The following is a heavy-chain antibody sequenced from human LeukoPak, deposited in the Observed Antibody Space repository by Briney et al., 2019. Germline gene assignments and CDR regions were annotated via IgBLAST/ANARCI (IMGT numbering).Heavy chain of an antibody. CDR1: GYTFTSYD. D-gene: IGHD3-22*01. J-gene: IGHJ4*02. CDR2: MNPNSGNT. Sequence: ASVKVSCKASGYTFTSYDINWVRQATGQGLEWMGWMNPNSGNTGYAQKFQGRVTMTRNTSISTAYMELSSLRSEDTAVYYCARFYYDSRGYYSHFASWGKGTLVTVSS. CDR3: ARFYYDSRGYYSHFAS. V-gene: IGHV1-8*01.